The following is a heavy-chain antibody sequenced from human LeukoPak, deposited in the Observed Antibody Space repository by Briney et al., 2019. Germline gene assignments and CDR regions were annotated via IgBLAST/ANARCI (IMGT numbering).Heavy chain of an antibody. J-gene: IGHJ2*01. CDR2: INYSGST. V-gene: IGHV4-34*01. Sequence: SETLSLTCAVYGGSFSGYYWSWIRQPPGKGLEWIGEINYSGSTNYNPSLKSRVTISVGTSKNQFCLKLSSVTAADTAVYYCARESTAVVTESISFELSGPGTPVTVSS. D-gene: IGHD2-15*01. CDR3: ARESTAVVTESISFEL. CDR1: GGSFSGYY.